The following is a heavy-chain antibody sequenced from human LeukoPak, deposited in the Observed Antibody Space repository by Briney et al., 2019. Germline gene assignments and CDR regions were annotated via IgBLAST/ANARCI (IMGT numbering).Heavy chain of an antibody. J-gene: IGHJ4*02. Sequence: SETLSLTCTVSGGSISSSSYYWGWIRQPPGKGLEWIGEINHSGSTNYNPSLKSRVTISVDMSKNQFSLKLSSVTAADTAVYYCARGNWDIVVVPAARKFDYWGQGTLVTVSS. CDR1: GGSISSSSYY. CDR2: INHSGST. V-gene: IGHV4-39*07. D-gene: IGHD2-2*01. CDR3: ARGNWDIVVVPAARKFDY.